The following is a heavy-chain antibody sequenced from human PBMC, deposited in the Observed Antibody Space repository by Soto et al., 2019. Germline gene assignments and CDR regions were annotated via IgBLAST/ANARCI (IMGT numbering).Heavy chain of an antibody. Sequence: SETLSLTCTVSGGSISSYYWSLIRQPAGKGLEWIGRIYTSGSTNYNPSLKSRVTMSVDTSKNQFSLKLSSVTDADTAVYYCARTHAGAAAGHPGYFDYWGQGTMVTVSS. J-gene: IGHJ4*02. CDR3: ARTHAGAAAGHPGYFDY. CDR2: IYTSGST. V-gene: IGHV4-4*07. D-gene: IGHD6-13*01. CDR1: GGSISSYY.